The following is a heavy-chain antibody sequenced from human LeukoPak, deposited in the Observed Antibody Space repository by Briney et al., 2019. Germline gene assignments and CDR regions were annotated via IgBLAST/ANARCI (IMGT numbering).Heavy chain of an antibody. CDR3: ARGSKGGRRPEFDP. CDR1: GRSFSGYY. Sequence: SETLSLTCAVYGRSFSGYYWSWIRQPPGKGLEWIGEINHSGSTNYNPSLKSRVTISVDTSKNQFSLKLSSVTAADTAVYYCARGSKGGRRPEFDPWGQGTLVTVSS. V-gene: IGHV4-34*01. CDR2: INHSGST. J-gene: IGHJ5*02. D-gene: IGHD1-14*01.